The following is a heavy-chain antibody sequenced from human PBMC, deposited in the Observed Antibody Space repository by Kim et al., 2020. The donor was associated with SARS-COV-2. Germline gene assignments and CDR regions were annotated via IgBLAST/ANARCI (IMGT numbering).Heavy chain of an antibody. V-gene: IGHV3-23*01. CDR3: TKDPPWD. Sequence: GGSLRLSCAASGFTFHNYAMTGVRQAPGKGLEWVSSISNSGENTYYADSVRGRFAISRDNSKKTLYLQMNSLRAEDTALYYCTKDPPWDWGQGTLVIVS. CDR1: GFTFHNYA. CDR2: ISNSGENT. J-gene: IGHJ4*02. D-gene: IGHD1-26*01.